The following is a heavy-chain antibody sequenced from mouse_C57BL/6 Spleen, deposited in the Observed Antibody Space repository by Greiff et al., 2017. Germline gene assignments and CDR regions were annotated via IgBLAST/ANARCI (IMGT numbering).Heavy chain of an antibody. J-gene: IGHJ1*03. CDR3: ERRYYGSSYWYFDV. V-gene: IGHV1-82*01. D-gene: IGHD1-1*01. Sequence: QVQLQQSGPELVKPGASVKISCKASGYAFSSSWMNWVKQRPGKGLEWIGRIYPGDGDTNYNGKFKGKATLTADKSSSTAYMQLSSLTSEDSAVYFRERRYYGSSYWYFDVWGTGTTVTVSS. CDR2: IYPGDGDT. CDR1: GYAFSSSW.